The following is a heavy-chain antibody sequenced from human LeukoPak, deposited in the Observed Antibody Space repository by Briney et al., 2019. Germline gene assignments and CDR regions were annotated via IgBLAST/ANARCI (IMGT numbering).Heavy chain of an antibody. J-gene: IGHJ4*02. Sequence: PGGSLRLSCAASGFTFSSYSMNWVRQAPGKGLGWVSYISSSSSTIYYADSVKGRFTISRDNAKNSLYLQMNSLRAEDTAVYYCARCMRDYVWGSYRFPDYWGQGTLVTVSS. CDR2: ISSSSSTI. CDR1: GFTFSSYS. CDR3: ARCMRDYVWGSYRFPDY. D-gene: IGHD3-16*02. V-gene: IGHV3-48*01.